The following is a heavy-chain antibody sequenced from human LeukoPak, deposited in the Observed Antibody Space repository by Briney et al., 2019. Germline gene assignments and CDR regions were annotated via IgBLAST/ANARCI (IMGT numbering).Heavy chain of an antibody. V-gene: IGHV6-1*01. Sequence: SQTLSLTCAISGDSVSSNSAAWNWIRQSPSRGLEWLGRTYYSSKWHNDYAVSVKSRITINPDTSKNQFSLQLNSVTPEDTALYYCARGAVAVRNAFDIWGQGTMVTVSS. D-gene: IGHD6-19*01. CDR2: TYYSSKWHN. CDR1: GDSVSSNSAA. CDR3: ARGAVAVRNAFDI. J-gene: IGHJ3*02.